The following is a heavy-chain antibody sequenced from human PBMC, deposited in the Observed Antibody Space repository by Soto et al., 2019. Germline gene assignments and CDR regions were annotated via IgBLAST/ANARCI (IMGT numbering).Heavy chain of an antibody. V-gene: IGHV3-30*18. CDR1: GFTFSSYG. Sequence: QVQLVESGGGVVQPGRSLRLSCAASGFTFSSYGMHWVRQAPGKGLEWVAVISYDGSNKYYADSVKGRFTISRDNSKNTLYLQMNRLRAEDTAVYYCAKDDNADLYGLLDYWGQGTLVTVSS. CDR2: ISYDGSNK. D-gene: IGHD4-17*01. CDR3: AKDDNADLYGLLDY. J-gene: IGHJ4*02.